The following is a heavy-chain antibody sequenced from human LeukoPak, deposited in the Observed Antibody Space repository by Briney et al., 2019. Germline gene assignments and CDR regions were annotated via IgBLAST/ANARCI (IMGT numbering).Heavy chain of an antibody. CDR2: FYYSGST. Sequence: SETLSLTCTVSGGSISSYYWSWIRQPPGKGLEWIGYFYYSGSTNYNPSLKSRVTISVDTSKNQFSLKLSSVTAADTAVYYCARVGGYTAMVTWRYYFDYWGQGTLVTVSS. J-gene: IGHJ4*02. CDR3: ARVGGYTAMVTWRYYFDY. D-gene: IGHD5-18*01. CDR1: GGSISSYY. V-gene: IGHV4-59*01.